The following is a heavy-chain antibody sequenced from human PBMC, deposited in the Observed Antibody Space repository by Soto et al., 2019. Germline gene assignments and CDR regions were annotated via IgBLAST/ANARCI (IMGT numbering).Heavy chain of an antibody. Sequence: SETLSLTCTVSGGSISSYYWSWIRQPPGKGLEWIGNAYQSGSTYYNPSLKSRVTISVDTSKNQFSLKLSSVTAADTAVYYCASQTRYYDFWSGYPKGYYVDVWGKGTTVTVSS. J-gene: IGHJ6*03. CDR1: GGSISSYY. D-gene: IGHD3-3*01. CDR2: AYQSGST. V-gene: IGHV4-59*01. CDR3: ASQTRYYDFWSGYPKGYYVDV.